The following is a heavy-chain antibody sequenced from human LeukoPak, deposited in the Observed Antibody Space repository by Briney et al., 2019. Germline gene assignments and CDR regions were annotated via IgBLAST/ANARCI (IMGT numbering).Heavy chain of an antibody. CDR3: ARGPYEYYDVLTGYIRGAFDI. Sequence: SETLSLTCTVSGGSISSGDYYWGWIRQPPGKGLEWIGYIYYSGSTYYNPSLKSRVTISVDTSKNQFSLKLSSVTAADTAVYYCARGPYEYYDVLTGYIRGAFDIWGQGTMVTVSS. CDR1: GGSISSGDYY. D-gene: IGHD3-9*01. V-gene: IGHV4-30-4*01. J-gene: IGHJ3*02. CDR2: IYYSGST.